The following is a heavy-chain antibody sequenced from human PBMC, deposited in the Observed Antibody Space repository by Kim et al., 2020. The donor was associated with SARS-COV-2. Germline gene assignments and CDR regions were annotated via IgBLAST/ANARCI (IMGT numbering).Heavy chain of an antibody. Sequence: SETLSLICTVSGGSISSYYWSWIRQPPGKGVEWGGWGYYRGSPPYTPSLKSRVTISEDTSKNQFSLKLSSVTAADTAVYYFAREGYYDSSGYYQHDAFD. V-gene: IGHV4-59*01. D-gene: IGHD3-22*01. CDR1: GGSISSYY. CDR2: GYYRGSP. CDR3: AREGYYDSSGYYQHDAFD. J-gene: IGHJ3*02.